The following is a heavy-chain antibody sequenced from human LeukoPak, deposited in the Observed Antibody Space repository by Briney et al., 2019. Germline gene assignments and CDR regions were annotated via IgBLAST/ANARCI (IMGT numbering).Heavy chain of an antibody. CDR1: GFTFSNAW. Sequence: SGGSLRLSCAASGFTFSNAWMSWVRQAPGKGLEWVGRIKSKTDGGTTDYAAPVKGRFTISRDDSKNTLYLQMNSLKTEDTAVYYCTTEGYYYDSSGYYQNFDYWGQGTLVTVSS. J-gene: IGHJ4*02. CDR2: IKSKTDGGTT. D-gene: IGHD3-22*01. V-gene: IGHV3-15*01. CDR3: TTEGYYYDSSGYYQNFDY.